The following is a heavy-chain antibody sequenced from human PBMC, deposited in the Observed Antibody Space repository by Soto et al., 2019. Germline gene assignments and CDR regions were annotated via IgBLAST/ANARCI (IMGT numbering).Heavy chain of an antibody. V-gene: IGHV4-61*01. J-gene: IGHJ3*02. Sequence: PSETLSLTCTVSGGSISSSSYYWSWIRQPPGKGLEWIGYTYYSGSTNYNPSLKSRVTISVDTSKNQFSLKLSSVTAADTAVYYCARVGLLWFGELLSEHAFDIWGQGTMVTLSS. D-gene: IGHD3-10*01. CDR2: TYYSGST. CDR3: ARVGLLWFGELLSEHAFDI. CDR1: GGSISSSSYY.